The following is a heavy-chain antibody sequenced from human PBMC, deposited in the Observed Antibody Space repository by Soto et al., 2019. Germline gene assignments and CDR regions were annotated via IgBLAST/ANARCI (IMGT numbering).Heavy chain of an antibody. CDR2: IIPIFGTA. Sequence: QVQLVQSGAEVKKPGSSVKVSCKASGGTFSSYAISWVRQAPGQGLAWMGGIIPIFGTANYAQKFKGRVTITADESTSTDYMELSSLRSEDTAVYYCASPHGDYADVRYDAFDIWGQGTMVTVSS. CDR3: ASPHGDYADVRYDAFDI. V-gene: IGHV1-69*01. CDR1: GGTFSSYA. J-gene: IGHJ3*02. D-gene: IGHD4-17*01.